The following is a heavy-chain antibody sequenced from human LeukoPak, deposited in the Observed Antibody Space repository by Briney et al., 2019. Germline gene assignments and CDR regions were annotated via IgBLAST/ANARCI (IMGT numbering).Heavy chain of an antibody. V-gene: IGHV3-23*01. J-gene: IGHJ6*03. CDR2: LTGSGGNT. Sequence: LGGSLRLSCAASGFTFSSYAMGWVRQASGKGLEWVSGLTGSGGNTYYADSVKGRFTISRDNSKNTLSLQMNSLRAEDAAVYYCVKFRGIQHYNYHMDVWGKGTTVTVSS. D-gene: IGHD3-10*01. CDR3: VKFRGIQHYNYHMDV. CDR1: GFTFSSYA.